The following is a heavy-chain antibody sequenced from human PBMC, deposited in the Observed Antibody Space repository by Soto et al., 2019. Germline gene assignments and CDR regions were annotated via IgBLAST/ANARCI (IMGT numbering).Heavy chain of an antibody. D-gene: IGHD2-2*01. CDR1: GGTFSSYA. CDR3: AREAGYCSSTSCYNGFDP. V-gene: IGHV1-69*01. CDR2: IIPIFGTA. Sequence: QVQLVQSGAEVKKPGSSVKVSCKASGGTFSSYAISWVRQAPGQGLEWMGGIIPIFGTANYAQKFQGRVTITEDESTSTAYMELSSLRSDDTAVYYCAREAGYCSSTSCYNGFDPWGQGTLVTVSS. J-gene: IGHJ5*02.